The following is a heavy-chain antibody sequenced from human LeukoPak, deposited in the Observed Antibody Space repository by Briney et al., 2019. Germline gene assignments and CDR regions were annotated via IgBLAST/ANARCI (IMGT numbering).Heavy chain of an antibody. CDR1: GFTFSTYA. V-gene: IGHV3-23*01. CDR3: AKGDCSSTSCSGFYGMDV. CDR2: TSGGTT. Sequence: PGGSLRLSCAASGFTFSTYAMNWVRQAPGKGLEWDSTTSGGTTYYADSVKGRFTISRDSSKSTLYLQMNSLRAEDTAVYYCAKGDCSSTSCSGFYGMDVWGRGTTVTVSS. D-gene: IGHD2-2*01. J-gene: IGHJ6*04.